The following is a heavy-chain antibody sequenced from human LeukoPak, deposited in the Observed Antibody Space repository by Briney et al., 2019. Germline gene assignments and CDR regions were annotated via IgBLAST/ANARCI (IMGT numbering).Heavy chain of an antibody. Sequence: PGRSLRLSCAASGFTFDDYAMHRVRQAPGKGLEWVSGISWNSVSIAYADSVKGRFTISRDNAKNSLYLEMNSLRTDDTALYYCAKDIGSTSWYLGNWGQGTLVTVSS. CDR2: ISWNSVSI. V-gene: IGHV3-9*01. J-gene: IGHJ4*02. CDR1: GFTFDDYA. CDR3: AKDIGSTSWYLGN. D-gene: IGHD2-2*01.